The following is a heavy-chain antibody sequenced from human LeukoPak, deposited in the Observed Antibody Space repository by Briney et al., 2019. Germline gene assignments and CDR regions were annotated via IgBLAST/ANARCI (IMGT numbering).Heavy chain of an antibody. V-gene: IGHV3-21*01. Sequence: KPGGTLRLSCAASGFTFSSYGMSWVRQAPGKGLEWVSSISSSSSYIYYADSVKGRFTISRDNAKNSLYLQMNSLRAEDTAVYYCARDHGDIVATMGTRVATMIVVAPYFDYWGQGTLVTVSS. D-gene: IGHD5-12*01. CDR2: ISSSSSYI. CDR1: GFTFSSYG. CDR3: ARDHGDIVATMGTRVATMIVVAPYFDY. J-gene: IGHJ4*02.